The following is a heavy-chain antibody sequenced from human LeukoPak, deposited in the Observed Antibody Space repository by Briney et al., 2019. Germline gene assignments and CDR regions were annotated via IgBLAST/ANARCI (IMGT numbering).Heavy chain of an antibody. CDR1: GGSISSYY. CDR2: IYYSGST. V-gene: IGHV4-59*01. D-gene: IGHD3-16*02. Sequence: SETLSLTCTVSGGSISSYYWSWIRQPPGKGLEWIGYIYYSGSTNYNSSLKSRVTISVDTSKNQFSLKLSSVTAADTAVYYCAAYDYVWGSYRTGNAFDIWGQGTMVTVSS. CDR3: AAYDYVWGSYRTGNAFDI. J-gene: IGHJ3*02.